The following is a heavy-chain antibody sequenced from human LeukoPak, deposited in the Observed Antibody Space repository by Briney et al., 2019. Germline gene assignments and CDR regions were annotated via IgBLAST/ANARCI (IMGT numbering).Heavy chain of an antibody. CDR1: GGSFSGYY. CDR2: INHSGST. D-gene: IGHD2-15*01. CDR3: ARTQGWYYYYYYMDV. J-gene: IGHJ6*03. Sequence: SETLSLIYAVYGGSFSGYYWSWIRQPPGKGLEWIGEINHSGSTNYNPSLKSRVTISVDTSKNQFSLKLSSVTAADTAVYYCARTQGWYYYYYYMDVWGKGTTVTVSS. V-gene: IGHV4-34*01.